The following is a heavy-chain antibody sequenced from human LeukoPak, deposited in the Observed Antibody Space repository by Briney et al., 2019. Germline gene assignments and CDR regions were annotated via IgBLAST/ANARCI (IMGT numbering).Heavy chain of an antibody. CDR1: GDSVSTSSAA. D-gene: IGHD7-27*01. Sequence: SQTLSLTCAISGDSVSTSSAAWNWIRQSPSRGLEWLGRTYYRSKWYNEYAVSVRSRITIDADTSKNQFSVHLNSVTPEDTAVYYCARELWGFDYWGQGTLVTVSS. V-gene: IGHV6-1*01. J-gene: IGHJ4*02. CDR2: TYYRSKWYN. CDR3: ARELWGFDY.